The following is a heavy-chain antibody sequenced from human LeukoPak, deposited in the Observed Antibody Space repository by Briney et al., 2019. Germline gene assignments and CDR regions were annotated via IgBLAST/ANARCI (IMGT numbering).Heavy chain of an antibody. D-gene: IGHD3-22*01. V-gene: IGHV1-69*02. CDR1: GGIFSSYT. J-gene: IGHJ4*02. CDR2: IIPILGIA. CDR3: ASAPTYYYDSSGYYYFDY. Sequence: GSSVKVSCKASGGIFSSYTISLVRQAPGPGLEWMGRIIPILGIANYAQKFQGRVTITADKSTSTAYMELSSLRSEDTAVYYCASAPTYYYDSSGYYYFDYWGQGTLVTVSS.